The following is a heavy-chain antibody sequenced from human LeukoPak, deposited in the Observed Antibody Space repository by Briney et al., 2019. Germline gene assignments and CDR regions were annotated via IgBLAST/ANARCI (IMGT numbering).Heavy chain of an antibody. V-gene: IGHV2-5*01. CDR2: IYWNDDK. J-gene: IGHJ4*02. CDR3: AHRRGRHYDFWSGYFDPDTFDY. CDR1: GFSLSTSGVG. Sequence: SGPTLVNPTQTLTLTCTFSGFSLSTSGVGVGRIRQPPGKALEWLALIYWNDDKRYSPSLKSRLTITKDTSKNQVVLTMTNMDPVDTATYYCAHRRGRHYDFWSGYFDPDTFDYWGQGTLVTVSS. D-gene: IGHD3-3*01.